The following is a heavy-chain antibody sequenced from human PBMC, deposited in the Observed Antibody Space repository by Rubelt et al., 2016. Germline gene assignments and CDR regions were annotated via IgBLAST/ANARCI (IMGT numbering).Heavy chain of an antibody. Sequence: EVQLVESGGGLIQPGGSLRLSCAASGFSVSNNYMSWVRQAPGKGLEWVSIISPGGNTFYADPVKVRVTISSDRSRNKLFLQMDSVRGEDTAVYYCAREGHSSGWCYLDYWGQGIRITVSS. CDR1: GFSVSNNY. J-gene: IGHJ4*02. D-gene: IGHD3-22*01. V-gene: IGHV3-53*01. CDR2: ISPGGNT. CDR3: AREGHSSGWCYLDY.